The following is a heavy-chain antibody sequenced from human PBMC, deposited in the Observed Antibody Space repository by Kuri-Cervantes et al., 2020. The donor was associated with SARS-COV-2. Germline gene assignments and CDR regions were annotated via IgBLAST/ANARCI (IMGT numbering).Heavy chain of an antibody. V-gene: IGHV4-39*07. J-gene: IGHJ4*02. CDR3: ARDNILYSGSGFDL. Sequence: ESLKISCTVSGGSISSSSYYWGWIRQPPGKGLEWIGSIYYSGSTYYNPSLKSRVTISVDTSKNQFSLKLSSVTAADTAVYYCARDNILYSGSGFDLWGQGTLVTVSS. D-gene: IGHD1-26*01. CDR1: GGSISSSSYY. CDR2: IYYSGST.